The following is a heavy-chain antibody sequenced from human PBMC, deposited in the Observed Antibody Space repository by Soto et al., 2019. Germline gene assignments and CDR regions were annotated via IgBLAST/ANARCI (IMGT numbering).Heavy chain of an antibody. CDR3: AKGPRWHNCSGGSGHTFDP. D-gene: IGHD2-15*01. CDR1: GFTLSSYA. V-gene: IGHV3-23*01. CDR2: ISGSGGST. J-gene: IGHJ5*02. Sequence: GGSLRLSCAASGFTLSSYAMSWVRQAPGKGLEWVSAISGSGGSTYYADSVKGRFTISRDNSKNTLYLQMNSLRAEDTAVYYCAKGPRWHNCSGGSGHTFDPWGQGTLVTVSS.